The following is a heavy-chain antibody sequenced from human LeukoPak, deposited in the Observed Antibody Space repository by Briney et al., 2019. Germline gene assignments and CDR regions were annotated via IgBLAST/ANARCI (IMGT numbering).Heavy chain of an antibody. CDR2: INHSGST. CDR3: ARRGVWGGYSPDY. J-gene: IGHJ4*02. CDR1: GGSISSSSYY. V-gene: IGHV4-39*07. D-gene: IGHD2-15*01. Sequence: SSETLSLTCTVSGGSISSSSYYWGWIRQPPGKGLEWIGEINHSGSTNYNPSLKSRVTISVDTSKNQFSLKLSSVTAADTAVYYCARRGVWGGYSPDYWGQGTLVTVSS.